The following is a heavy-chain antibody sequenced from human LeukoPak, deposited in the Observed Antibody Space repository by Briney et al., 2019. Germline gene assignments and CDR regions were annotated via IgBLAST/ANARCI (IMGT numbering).Heavy chain of an antibody. CDR3: ARGVVVVPAARSWFDP. CDR2: IYYRGSN. D-gene: IGHD2-2*01. CDR1: GGSISSGGYY. Sequence: SQTLSLTCTVSGGSISSGGYYWSWIPQHPGKGLEWIGYIYYRGSNYYNPSLKCRVTISVDTSKNQFSLKLSSVTAADTAVYYCARGVVVVPAARSWFDPWGQGTLVTVSS. V-gene: IGHV4-31*03. J-gene: IGHJ5*02.